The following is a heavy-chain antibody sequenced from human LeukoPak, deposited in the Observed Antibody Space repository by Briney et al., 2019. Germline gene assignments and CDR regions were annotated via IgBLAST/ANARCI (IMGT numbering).Heavy chain of an antibody. J-gene: IGHJ5*02. CDR3: ARDFQTAESGP. Sequence: PGGSLRLSCAASGFTFSSYAMHWVRQAPGKGLEWVAVISYDGSNKYYADSVKGRFTISRDNSKNTLYLQMNSLRAEDTAVYYCARDFQTAESGPWGQGTLVTVSS. V-gene: IGHV3-30*04. CDR2: ISYDGSNK. D-gene: IGHD1-14*01. CDR1: GFTFSSYA.